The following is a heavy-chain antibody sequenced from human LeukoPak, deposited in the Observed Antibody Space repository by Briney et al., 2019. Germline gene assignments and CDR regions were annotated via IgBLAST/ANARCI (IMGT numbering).Heavy chain of an antibody. V-gene: IGHV4-30-2*01. J-gene: IGHJ4*02. D-gene: IGHD4-17*01. CDR1: GGSISSGGYY. CDR3: ARERRGKGSTVSNFDY. CDR2: IYHSGTT. Sequence: SSQTLSLTCTVSGGSISSGGYYWSWIRQPPGKGLEWIGYIYHSGTTYYNPSLKSRVTMSVDRSKNQFSLKLSSVTAADTAVYYCARERRGKGSTVSNFDYWGQGTLVTVSS.